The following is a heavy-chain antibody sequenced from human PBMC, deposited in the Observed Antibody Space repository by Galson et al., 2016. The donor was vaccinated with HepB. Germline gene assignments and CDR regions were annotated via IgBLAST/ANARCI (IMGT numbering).Heavy chain of an antibody. CDR1: GGALNIGTYY. V-gene: IGHV4-61*02. D-gene: IGHD6-19*01. CDR3: ASTVAVPDFYFDN. Sequence: TLSLTCTVSGGALNIGTYYWSWIRQPAGKALEWIGRVYASGSSHYTPSLKSRVTMSVDPSKSQFYLRLTSVTAADTAVYYCASTVAVPDFYFDNWGQGTRVTVSS. J-gene: IGHJ4*02. CDR2: VYASGSS.